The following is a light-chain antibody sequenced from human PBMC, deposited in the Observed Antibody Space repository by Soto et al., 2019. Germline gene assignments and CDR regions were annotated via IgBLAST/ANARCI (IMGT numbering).Light chain of an antibody. CDR1: QSINRK. Sequence: DIQMTQSLSSLSASVGDRVTTTCQASQSINRKLIWYQQKPGKAPKLLIYDASDLERGVPSRFSESGSGTGFTFTISSLQPEDFATYYCQQYESHPLTFGQGTRLEI. CDR2: DAS. CDR3: QQYESHPLT. V-gene: IGKV1-33*01. J-gene: IGKJ5*01.